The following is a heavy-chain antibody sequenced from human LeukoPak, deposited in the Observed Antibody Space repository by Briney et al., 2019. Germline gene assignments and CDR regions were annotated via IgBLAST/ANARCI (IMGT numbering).Heavy chain of an antibody. J-gene: IGHJ4*02. CDR2: ISGSGGST. V-gene: IGHV3-23*01. CDR1: GVTFSSYA. D-gene: IGHD5-12*01. CDR3: AKDGYSGYDYFDY. Sequence: GGSLRLSCAASGVTFSSYAMSWVRQAPGKGLEWVSAISGSGGSTYYADSVKGRFTISRDNSKNTLYLQMTSLRAEDTAVYYCAKDGYSGYDYFDYWGQGTLVTVSS.